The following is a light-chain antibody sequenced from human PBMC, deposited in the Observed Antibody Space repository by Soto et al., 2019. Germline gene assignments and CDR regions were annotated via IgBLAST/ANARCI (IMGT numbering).Light chain of an antibody. CDR1: SSDVGGYHY. Sequence: QSVLTQPPSASESPGQSVTISCTGTSSDVGGYHYVSWYQHHPGRAPKLLIYEVDKRPPGVPGRFSGSKSGNTASLTVSGLQADDEADYYCLSYGGSNNYVFGLGTKVTVL. J-gene: IGLJ1*01. CDR3: LSYGGSNNYV. CDR2: EVD. V-gene: IGLV2-8*01.